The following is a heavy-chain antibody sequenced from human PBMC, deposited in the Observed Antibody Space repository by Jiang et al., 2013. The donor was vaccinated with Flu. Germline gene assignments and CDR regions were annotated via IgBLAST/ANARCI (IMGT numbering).Heavy chain of an antibody. V-gene: IGHV5-51*01. Sequence: GAEVKKPGESLKISCKASGNRFGTYWIGWVRQRPGEGLEWMGIIYPGDSDTRYSPAFQGQVTFSADKSIETAYVQWNSLKASDTAIYYCARRDYYDASGYWQGSYFDLWGQGTPVTVSS. J-gene: IGHJ4*02. CDR2: IYPGDSDT. CDR3: ARRDYYDASGYWQGSYFDL. CDR1: GNRFGTYW. D-gene: IGHD3-22*01.